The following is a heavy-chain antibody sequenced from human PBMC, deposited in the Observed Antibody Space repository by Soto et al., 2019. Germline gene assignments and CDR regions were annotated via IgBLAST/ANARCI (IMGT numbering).Heavy chain of an antibody. Sequence: QVRLVQSGAEVKKPGASVKLSCKASGYTFTTYAVHWVRQAPGQSLEWMGWINAGNGNTNYAQKLQGRVTMTTDTSTSTAYMELRSLRSDDTAVYYCARGGRAVRGVIDIWGQGTMVTVSS. CDR3: ARGGRAVRGVIDI. CDR1: GYTFTTYA. V-gene: IGHV1-3*01. J-gene: IGHJ3*02. CDR2: INAGNGNT. D-gene: IGHD3-10*01.